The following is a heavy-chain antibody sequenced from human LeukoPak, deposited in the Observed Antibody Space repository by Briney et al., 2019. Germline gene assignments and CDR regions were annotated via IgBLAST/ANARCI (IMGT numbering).Heavy chain of an antibody. V-gene: IGHV4-59*01. J-gene: IGHJ4*02. CDR2: IYNSGST. CDR1: GGSISSYY. CDR3: ARLYSSSLGRVFDY. Sequence: SGTLSLTCTVSGGSISSYYWSWIRQPPGKGLEWIGYIYNSGSTNYYPSLKSRVTISVDTSKNQFSLKLSSVTAADTAVYYCARLYSSSLGRVFDYWGQGTLVTVSS. D-gene: IGHD6-13*01.